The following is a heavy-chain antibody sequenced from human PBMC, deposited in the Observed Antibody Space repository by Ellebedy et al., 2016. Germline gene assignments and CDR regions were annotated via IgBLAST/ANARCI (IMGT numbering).Heavy chain of an antibody. D-gene: IGHD6-6*01. J-gene: IGHJ5*02. CDR2: IFHSGTS. Sequence: GSLRLSCAVSGGAISGVNWWTWVRQPPGKGLEWIGEIFHSGTSNYNPSLKSRVTISVDKSKNQFSLNLSSVTAADTAVYYCARGAGAAHSPFDPWGQGTLVTVSS. V-gene: IGHV4-4*02. CDR3: ARGAGAAHSPFDP. CDR1: GGAISGVNW.